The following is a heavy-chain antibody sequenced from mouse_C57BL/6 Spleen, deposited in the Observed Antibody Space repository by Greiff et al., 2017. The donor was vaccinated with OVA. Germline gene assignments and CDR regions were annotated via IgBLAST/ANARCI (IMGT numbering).Heavy chain of an antibody. CDR3: AREGDYYGSSYYFDY. D-gene: IGHD1-1*01. Sequence: VQLQQPGAELVKPGASVKMSCKASGYTFTSYWITWVKQRPGPGLEWIGAIYPGSGSTNYNEKFKSKATMTVDTSSSTAYMQLSSLKSEDSAVYYGAREGDYYGSSYYFDYWGQGTTLTVSS. CDR2: IYPGSGST. V-gene: IGHV1-55*01. CDR1: GYTFTSYW. J-gene: IGHJ2*01.